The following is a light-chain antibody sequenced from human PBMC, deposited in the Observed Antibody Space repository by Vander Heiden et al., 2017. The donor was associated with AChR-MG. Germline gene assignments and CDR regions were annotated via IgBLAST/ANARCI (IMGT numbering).Light chain of an antibody. CDR3: ASYTSSTTVV. Sequence: QSALTQPASVSGSPGQSITISCTGTTNDIGTYNFVSWYHQYPGKVPKLLIYEVTNRPSGVSNRFSGSKSGITASLTISGLQVEDEADYYCASYTSSTTVVFGGGTRLTVL. V-gene: IGLV2-14*01. J-gene: IGLJ3*02. CDR1: TNDIGTYNF. CDR2: EVT.